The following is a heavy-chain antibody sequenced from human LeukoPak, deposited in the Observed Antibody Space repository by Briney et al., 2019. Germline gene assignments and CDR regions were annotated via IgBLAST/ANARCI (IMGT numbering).Heavy chain of an antibody. CDR3: ARAFY. CDR1: GFTFSSQW. CDR2: IKEDGREK. Sequence: GGSLRLSCAAPGFTFSSQWMSWVRQAPGKGLERVANIKEDGREKSYVDSVKGRYTMSRDNAKNSLYLQMSSLRAEDTAVYYCARAFYWGQGTLVTVSS. D-gene: IGHD3-16*01. V-gene: IGHV3-7*01. J-gene: IGHJ4*02.